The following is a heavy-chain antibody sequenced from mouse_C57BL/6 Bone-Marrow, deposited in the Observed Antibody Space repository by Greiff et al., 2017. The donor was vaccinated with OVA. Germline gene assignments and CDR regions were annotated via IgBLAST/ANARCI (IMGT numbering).Heavy chain of an antibody. CDR2: IYPGGGYP. CDR3: ARIMDDEGNYAMDY. D-gene: IGHD1-1*02. Sequence: QVQLQQSGAELVRPGTSVKMSCKASGYTFTNYWLGWAKQRPGHGLEWIGDIYPGGGYPNYNEKFKGKATLTADKSSSTAYMQFSSLTSEDSAIYYCARIMDDEGNYAMDYWGQGTSVTVSS. J-gene: IGHJ4*01. V-gene: IGHV1-63*01. CDR1: GYTFTNYW.